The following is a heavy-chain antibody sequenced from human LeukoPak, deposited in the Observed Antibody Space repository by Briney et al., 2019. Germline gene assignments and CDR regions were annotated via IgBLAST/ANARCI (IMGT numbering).Heavy chain of an antibody. Sequence: GGSLRLSCAASGFTFSSYGMSWVRQAPGKGLEWVSAISGSGGSTYYADSVKGRFTISRDNSKNTLYLQMNSLRAEDTAVYYCAKLPYYYGSGSYSDYWGQGTLVTVSS. J-gene: IGHJ4*02. CDR2: ISGSGGST. CDR1: GFTFSSYG. D-gene: IGHD3-10*01. CDR3: AKLPYYYGSGSYSDY. V-gene: IGHV3-23*01.